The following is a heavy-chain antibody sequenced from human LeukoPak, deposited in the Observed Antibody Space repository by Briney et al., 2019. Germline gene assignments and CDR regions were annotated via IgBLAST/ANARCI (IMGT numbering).Heavy chain of an antibody. V-gene: IGHV4-59*08. Sequence: SEALSLTCIVPGDSISSYYWSWIRQPPGKGLEWIGYIYYSGSTNYNPSLKSRVTISVDTSKNQFSLKLNSVTAADTAVYYCARRNILTEGEAFDIWGQGTLVTVSS. J-gene: IGHJ3*02. CDR3: ARRNILTEGEAFDI. CDR2: IYYSGST. CDR1: GDSISSYY. D-gene: IGHD3-9*01.